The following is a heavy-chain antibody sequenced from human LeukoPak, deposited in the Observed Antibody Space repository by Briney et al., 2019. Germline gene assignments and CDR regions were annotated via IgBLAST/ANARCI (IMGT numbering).Heavy chain of an antibody. J-gene: IGHJ4*02. Sequence: SETLSLTCTVSGASISNYYWNWIRQPPGKGLEWIGYIDYSGSTNYNPSLKSRVTISVDTSKSQFSLKMRSVTAADTAVYYCARVYRWAFDYWGQGTLVTVSS. CDR3: ARVYRWAFDY. D-gene: IGHD4-23*01. CDR2: IDYSGST. V-gene: IGHV4-59*01. CDR1: GASISNYY.